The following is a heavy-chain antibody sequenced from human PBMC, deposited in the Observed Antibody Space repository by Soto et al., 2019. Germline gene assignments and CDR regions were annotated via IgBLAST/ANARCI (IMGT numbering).Heavy chain of an antibody. Sequence: PGESLKISCKGSGYSFAGYWITWVRQKPGKGLEWMGRIDPSDSQTYYSPSFRGHVTISATKSITTVFLQWSSLKASDTAMYYCARPAYDILTGYSLYFDYWGQGTLVTVSS. CDR1: GYSFAGYW. CDR2: IDPSDSQT. J-gene: IGHJ4*02. D-gene: IGHD3-9*01. V-gene: IGHV5-10-1*01. CDR3: ARPAYDILTGYSLYFDY.